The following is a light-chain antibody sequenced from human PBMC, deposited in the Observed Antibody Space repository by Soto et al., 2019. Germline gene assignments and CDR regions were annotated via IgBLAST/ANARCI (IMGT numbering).Light chain of an antibody. Sequence: EIVLTQSPGTLSLSPGKRVTLSCRASQSIRSTYLAWYQQKPGQAPRLLIYGASSRATGIPDRFSGSGSGTDFTLTISRLEPEDFAVYYCQQYDSPPRTFGQGTKVEVQ. CDR3: QQYDSPPRT. CDR1: QSIRSTY. CDR2: GAS. J-gene: IGKJ1*01. V-gene: IGKV3-20*01.